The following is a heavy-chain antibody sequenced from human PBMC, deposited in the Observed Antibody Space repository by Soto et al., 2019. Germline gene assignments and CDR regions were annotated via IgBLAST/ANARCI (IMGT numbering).Heavy chain of an antibody. J-gene: IGHJ6*02. D-gene: IGHD3-9*01. CDR2: LSDSGGHT. CDR1: GFTCRSYA. V-gene: IGHV3-23*01. Sequence: GSLRRACAVYGFTCRSYAMTWVRQAPGKGLEWVSTLSDSGGHTYYADSVKVRFTISRDNPKNTLYFQMNSLRAEDTDVYYCAKALVLRYFNGMDVWGQGTKVTVYS. CDR3: AKALVLRYFNGMDV.